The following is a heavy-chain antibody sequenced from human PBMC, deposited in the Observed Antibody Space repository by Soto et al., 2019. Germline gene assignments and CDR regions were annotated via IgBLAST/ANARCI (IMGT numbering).Heavy chain of an antibody. CDR3: GRQAGRNYFAF. Sequence: PGGSLRLSCAASGFNFSDYYMSWIRQAPGKGLEWVSYIDSRGRTISYADSVKGRFTISRDKAKNSLYLQMNSLRAEDTAVDYCGRQAGRNYFAFWGQRTPVTVSS. CDR2: IDSRGRTI. V-gene: IGHV3-11*01. D-gene: IGHD6-19*01. CDR1: GFNFSDYY. J-gene: IGHJ4*02.